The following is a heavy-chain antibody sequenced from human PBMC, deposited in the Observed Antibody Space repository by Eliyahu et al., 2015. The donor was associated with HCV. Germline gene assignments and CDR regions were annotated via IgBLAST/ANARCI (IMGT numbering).Heavy chain of an antibody. CDR3: ARDPPYYGET. Sequence: EVQLVXSGGXLXKPGGSLXLSCVASGFAFSSYTMNWVRQAPGKGLEWLSSITSTRNYIYYADSVKGRFTISRDNAKSSLYLQMNSLSAEDTAVYYCARDPPYYGETWGQGTLVTVSS. D-gene: IGHD3-10*01. CDR2: ITSTRNYI. CDR1: GFAFSSYT. J-gene: IGHJ4*02. V-gene: IGHV3-21*01.